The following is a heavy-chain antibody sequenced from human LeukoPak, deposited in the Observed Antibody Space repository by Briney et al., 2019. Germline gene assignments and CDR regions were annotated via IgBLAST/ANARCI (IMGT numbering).Heavy chain of an antibody. CDR3: ARSGYMVRGVLDY. V-gene: IGHV4-38-2*01. J-gene: IGHJ4*02. D-gene: IGHD3-10*01. Sequence: SETLSLTCAVSGYSTSSGYYWGWIRQPPGKGLEWIGSIYHSGSTYYNPSLKSRVTISVDTSKNQFSLKLSSVTAADTAVYYCARSGYMVRGVLDYWGQGTLVTVSS. CDR1: GYSTSSGYY. CDR2: IYHSGST.